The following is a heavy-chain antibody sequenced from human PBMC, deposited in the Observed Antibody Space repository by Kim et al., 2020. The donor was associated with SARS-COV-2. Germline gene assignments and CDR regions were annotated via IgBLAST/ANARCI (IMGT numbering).Heavy chain of an antibody. CDR3: AKDFWIAVAGLDY. CDR2: ISYDGSNK. V-gene: IGHV3-30*18. Sequence: GSLRLSCAASGFTFSSYGMHWVRQAPGKGLEWVAVISYDGSNKYYADSVKGRFTISRDNSKNTLYLQMNSLRAEDTAVYYCAKDFWIAVAGLDYWGQGT. D-gene: IGHD6-19*01. J-gene: IGHJ4*02. CDR1: GFTFSSYG.